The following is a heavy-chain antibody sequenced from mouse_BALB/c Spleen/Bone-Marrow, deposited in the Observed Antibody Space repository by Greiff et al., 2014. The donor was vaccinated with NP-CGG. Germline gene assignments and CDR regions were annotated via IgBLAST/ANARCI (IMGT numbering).Heavy chain of an antibody. CDR1: GFNIKDTY. D-gene: IGHD1-1*01. V-gene: IGHV14-3*02. CDR3: ARYSYDSSYFDH. J-gene: IGHJ2*01. CDR2: IDPANGNT. Sequence: VQLQQSGAELVKPGASVKLSCTASGFNIKDTYMHWVKQRPEQGLEWIGRIDPANGNTKYDPKFQGKATITADTSSNTAYLQLSSLTSEDTAVYYCARYSYDSSYFDHGGQGPPLTV.